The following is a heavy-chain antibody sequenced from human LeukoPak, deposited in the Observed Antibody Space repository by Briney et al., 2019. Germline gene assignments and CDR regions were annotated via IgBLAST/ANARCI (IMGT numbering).Heavy chain of an antibody. D-gene: IGHD5-12*01. CDR2: VFNNGGT. V-gene: IGHV4-59*01. J-gene: IGHJ4*02. CDR1: GGSIGSYH. Sequence: SETLSLTCSVSGGSIGSYHWNWIRQPSGKRLEWIGIVFNNGGTKHNPSLKSRVAISVDTSKNQFALKLSSVTAADTAVYYCVASYGGYVLDYWGQGALVIVSS. CDR3: VASYGGYVLDY.